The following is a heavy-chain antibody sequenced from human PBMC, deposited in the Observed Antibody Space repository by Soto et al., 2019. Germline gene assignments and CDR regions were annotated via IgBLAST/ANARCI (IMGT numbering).Heavy chain of an antibody. V-gene: IGHV1-18*01. CDR1: GYPFTSYG. CDR2: ISAYNGNT. Sequence: QVQLVQSGAEVKKPGASVKVSCKASGYPFTSYGITWVRQAPGQGLEWMGWISAYNGNTNYAQKLQGRVTMTTDTPTSPAYMELRSLGSDDTAVYYCARGPIGNYYDSSGYYYDWGQGTLVTVSS. CDR3: ARGPIGNYYDSSGYYYD. D-gene: IGHD3-22*01. J-gene: IGHJ4*02.